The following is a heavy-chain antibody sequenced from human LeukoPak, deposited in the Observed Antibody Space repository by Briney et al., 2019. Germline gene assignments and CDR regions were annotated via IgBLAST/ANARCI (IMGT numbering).Heavy chain of an antibody. CDR2: ISSSSSTI. D-gene: IGHD3-3*01. CDR3: ARGDFWSGYQIDY. V-gene: IGHV3-48*04. J-gene: IGHJ4*02. CDR1: GFTFSSYS. Sequence: PGGSLRLSCAASGFTFSSYSMNWVRQAPGKGLEWVSYISSSSSTIYYAGSVKGRFTISRDNAKNSLYLQMNSLRAEDTAVYYCARGDFWSGYQIDYWGQGTLVTVSS.